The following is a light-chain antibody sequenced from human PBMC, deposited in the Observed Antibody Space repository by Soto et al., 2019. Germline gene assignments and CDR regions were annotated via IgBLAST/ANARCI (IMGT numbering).Light chain of an antibody. CDR1: QSVSSY. CDR2: DAS. J-gene: IGKJ5*01. V-gene: IGKV3-11*01. CDR3: QQYTGPPTT. Sequence: EIVLTQSPAPLSLSPGERATLSCRASQSVSSYLAWYQQKPGQAPRLLIYDASNRATGIPARFSGSGSGTDFTLTITRLEPEDAAVYFCQQYTGPPTTLGQGTRLEIK.